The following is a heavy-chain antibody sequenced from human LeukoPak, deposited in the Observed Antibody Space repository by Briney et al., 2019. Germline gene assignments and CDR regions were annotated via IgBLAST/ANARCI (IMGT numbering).Heavy chain of an antibody. CDR3: ARYCSSTSCYYFDY. D-gene: IGHD2-2*01. V-gene: IGHV4-30-4*01. CDR2: ISYSGST. Sequence: PSETLSLTCTVSGGSTSSGDYYWSWIRQPPGKGLEWIGYISYSGSTYYNPSLKSRVTISVDTSKNQFSLKLSSVTAADTAVYYCARYCSSTSCYYFDYWGREPWSPSPQ. CDR1: GGSTSSGDYY. J-gene: IGHJ4*02.